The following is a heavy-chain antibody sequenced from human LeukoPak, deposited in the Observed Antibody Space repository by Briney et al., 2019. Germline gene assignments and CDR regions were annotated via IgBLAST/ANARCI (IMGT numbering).Heavy chain of an antibody. CDR1: GFTFGSFG. V-gene: IGHV3-30*18. D-gene: IGHD3-3*01. Sequence: PGTSLRLSCEASGFTFGSFGMHWVRQPPGKGLEWLTVISGDGSARYYGDSVKGRFTISRDNSKNTVSLQMNRLRPDDTATYYCVKDRSPNDFRRGFGYWGQGTLVTVSS. CDR2: ISGDGSAR. J-gene: IGHJ4*02. CDR3: VKDRSPNDFRRGFGY.